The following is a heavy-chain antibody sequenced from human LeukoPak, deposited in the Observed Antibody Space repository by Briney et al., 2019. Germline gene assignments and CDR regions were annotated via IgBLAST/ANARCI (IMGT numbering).Heavy chain of an antibody. V-gene: IGHV4-39*07. D-gene: IGHD1-26*01. CDR3: ARDSGNYLSNYYYMDV. Sequence: KASETLSLTCTVSGGSISSSSYYWGWIRQPPGKGLEWIGRIYTSGSTNYNPSLKSRVTISVDTSKNQFSLKLSSVTAADTAVYYCARDSGNYLSNYYYMDVWGKGTTVTISS. CDR1: GGSISSSSYY. CDR2: IYTSGST. J-gene: IGHJ6*03.